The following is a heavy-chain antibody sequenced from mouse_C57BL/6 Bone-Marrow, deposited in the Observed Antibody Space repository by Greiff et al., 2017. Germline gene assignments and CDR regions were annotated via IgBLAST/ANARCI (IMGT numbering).Heavy chain of an antibody. J-gene: IGHJ1*03. V-gene: IGHV1-64*01. CDR1: GYTFTSYW. CDR2: IHPNSGST. D-gene: IGHD1-1*01. Sequence: VQLQQPGAELVKPGASVKLSCKASGYTFTSYWMHWVKQRPGQGLEWIGMIHPNSGSTNYNEKFKSKATLTVDKSSSTAYMQLSSLTSEDSAVYYCARGGYGNYGYFDVWGTGTTVTVSS. CDR3: ARGGYGNYGYFDV.